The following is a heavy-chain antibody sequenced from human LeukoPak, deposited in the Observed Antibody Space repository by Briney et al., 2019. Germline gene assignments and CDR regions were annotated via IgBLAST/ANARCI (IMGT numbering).Heavy chain of an antibody. J-gene: IGHJ4*02. D-gene: IGHD3-22*01. CDR3: ARHWGSTMTHLDY. CDR1: GGSLSSSSYY. V-gene: IGHV4-39*01. Sequence: SETLSLTCTVSGGSLSSSSYYWVWIRQPPGKGLEWIGTIYHTGSTYYNPSLKSRVAISVDTSKSHLSLKLTSVTAADTAVYFCARHWGSTMTHLDYWGQGTLVTVSS. CDR2: IYHTGST.